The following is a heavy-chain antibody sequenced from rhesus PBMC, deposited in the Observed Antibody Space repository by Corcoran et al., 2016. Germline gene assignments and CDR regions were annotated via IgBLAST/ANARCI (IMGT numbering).Heavy chain of an antibody. CDR2: ISGSSGST. CDR3: ARWGSSWSFDY. D-gene: IGHD6-13*01. CDR1: GGSISSSNW. J-gene: IGHJ4*01. V-gene: IGHV4-65*01. Sequence: QVQLQESGPGLVKPSETLSLTCAVSGGSISSSNWWSWIRQPPGKGLEWIGYISGSSGSTYYNPSLKSRVTISTDTSKYQFSLKLSSVTAADTAVYYCARWGSSWSFDYWGQGVLVTVSS.